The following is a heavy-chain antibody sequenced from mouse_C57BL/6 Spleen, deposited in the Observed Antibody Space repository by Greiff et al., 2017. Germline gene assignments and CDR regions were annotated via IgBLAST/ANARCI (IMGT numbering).Heavy chain of an antibody. Sequence: VQLVESGAELVKPGASVKISCKASGYAFSSYWMNWVKQRPGKGLEWIGQIYPGDGDTNYNGKFKGKATLTADNSSSTAYMQLSSLTSEDSAVYFCARGDYSNYDAMDYWGQGTSVTVSS. D-gene: IGHD2-5*01. CDR1: GYAFSSYW. V-gene: IGHV1-80*01. CDR3: ARGDYSNYDAMDY. J-gene: IGHJ4*01. CDR2: IYPGDGDT.